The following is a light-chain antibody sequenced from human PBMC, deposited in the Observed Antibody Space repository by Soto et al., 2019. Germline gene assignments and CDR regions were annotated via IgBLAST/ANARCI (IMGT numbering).Light chain of an antibody. CDR1: QSVSSY. CDR3: QQRSNWPPF. J-gene: IGKJ3*01. V-gene: IGKV3-11*01. CDR2: DAS. Sequence: EIVLTQSPATLSLSPGERATLSCRASQSVSSYLAWYQQKPGQAPRLLIYDASNRATGIPARFSVSGSGTDFTLTISSLEPEDFAVYYCQQRSNWPPFFGPGTKVDSK.